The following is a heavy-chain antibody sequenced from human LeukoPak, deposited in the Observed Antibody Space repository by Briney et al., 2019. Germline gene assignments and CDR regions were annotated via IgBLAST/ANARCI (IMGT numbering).Heavy chain of an antibody. Sequence: SETLSLTCTVSGGSISSYYWNWIRQPPGEGLEWIGYIYYSGSTNYNPSLKSRVTISVDTSKNQFSLKLSSVTAADTAVYYCTRRYSSSLGGMDVWGQGTPVTVSS. CDR3: TRRYSSSLGGMDV. CDR2: IYYSGST. D-gene: IGHD6-6*01. CDR1: GGSISSYY. J-gene: IGHJ6*02. V-gene: IGHV4-59*08.